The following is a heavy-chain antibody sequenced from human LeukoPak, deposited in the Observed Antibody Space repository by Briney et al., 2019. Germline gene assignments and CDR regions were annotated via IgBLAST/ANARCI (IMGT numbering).Heavy chain of an antibody. CDR2: ISLSVHT. D-gene: IGHD1-26*01. CDR1: GGSITTTNY. V-gene: IGHV4-4*02. Sequence: SGTLSLTCGVSGGSITTTNYWSWVRQPPAPGLEWIGEISLSVHTSFNPSLKSQVTMSLNESKNHLSLNLASVTAADTAVYYCSRESGPFSPFGHWGQGTLVTVTS. J-gene: IGHJ4*02. CDR3: SRESGPFSPFGH.